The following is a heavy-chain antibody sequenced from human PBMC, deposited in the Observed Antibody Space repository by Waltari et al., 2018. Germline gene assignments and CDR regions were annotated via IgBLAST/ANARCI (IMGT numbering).Heavy chain of an antibody. V-gene: IGHV3-21*01. CDR3: ARHSREQPEY. CDR1: GFTFSSYR. J-gene: IGHJ4*02. Sequence: EVQLVESGGGLVKPGGSLRLSCAASGFTFSSYRMNWVRQAPGKGLEWVSSISSSSSYIYYADSVKGRFTISRDNAKNSLYLQMNSLRAEDTAVYYCARHSREQPEYWGQGTLVTVSS. D-gene: IGHD6-13*01. CDR2: ISSSSSYI.